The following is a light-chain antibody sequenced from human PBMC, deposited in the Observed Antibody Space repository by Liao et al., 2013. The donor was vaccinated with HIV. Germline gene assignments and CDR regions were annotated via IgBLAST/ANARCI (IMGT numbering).Light chain of an antibody. J-gene: IGLJ1*01. Sequence: SYELTQPPSVSVSPGKTASITCGGNNIGSKSVHWYQQKPGQAPVLVIYYDTDRPSGIPERFSGSNSGNTATLTISGVEAGDEADYYCQLWDSSSDHPYVFGTGTQVTVL. CDR1: NIGSKS. CDR3: QLWDSSSDHPYV. CDR2: YDT. V-gene: IGLV3-21*01.